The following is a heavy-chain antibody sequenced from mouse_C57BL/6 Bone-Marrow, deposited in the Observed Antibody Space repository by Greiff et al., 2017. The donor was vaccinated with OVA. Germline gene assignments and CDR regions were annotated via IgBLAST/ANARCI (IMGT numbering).Heavy chain of an antibody. D-gene: IGHD6-1*01. V-gene: IGHV1-26*01. CDR3: ASSTGYFDV. Sequence: EVQLQQSGPELVKPGASVKISCKASGYTFTDYYMNWVKQSHGKSLEWIGDINPNNGGTSYNQKFKGKATLTVDKSSSTAYMELRSLTSEDAAVDYCASSTGYFDVWGTGTTVTVSS. CDR1: GYTFTDYY. J-gene: IGHJ1*03. CDR2: INPNNGGT.